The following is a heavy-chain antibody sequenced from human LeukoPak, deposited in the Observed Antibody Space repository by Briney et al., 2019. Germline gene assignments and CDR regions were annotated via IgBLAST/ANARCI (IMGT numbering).Heavy chain of an antibody. CDR3: ARDEGRGSGSYFPNYFDY. J-gene: IGHJ4*02. D-gene: IGHD3-10*01. Sequence: ASVKVSCTASGYTFTRYGISWVRQAPGEGLEWMGWISAKNGDTKYVQKFQGRVTMTTDTSTNTAYMDLRTLRSDDTAVYYCARDEGRGSGSYFPNYFDYWGQGTLVTVSS. CDR1: GYTFTRYG. CDR2: ISAKNGDT. V-gene: IGHV1-18*01.